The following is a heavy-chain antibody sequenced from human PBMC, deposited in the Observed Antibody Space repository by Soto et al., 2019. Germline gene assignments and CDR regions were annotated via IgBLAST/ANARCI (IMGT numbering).Heavy chain of an antibody. Sequence: SETLSLTCTVSGGSISSYYWSWIRQPPGKGLEWIGYIYYSGSTYYNPSLKSRVTISVDTSKNQFSLKLSSVTAADTAVYYCARHRGYQLLFDYWGQGTLVTVSS. J-gene: IGHJ4*02. CDR3: ARHRGYQLLFDY. V-gene: IGHV4-59*08. CDR2: IYYSGST. CDR1: GGSISSYY. D-gene: IGHD2-2*01.